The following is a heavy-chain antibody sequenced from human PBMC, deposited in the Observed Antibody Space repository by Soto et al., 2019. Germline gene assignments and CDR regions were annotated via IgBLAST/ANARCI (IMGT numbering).Heavy chain of an antibody. V-gene: IGHV3-48*01. Sequence: GGSLRLSCPASGFTFSDFSMNWFRQAPGKGLEWLSYISRDGGAIYYADSVKGRFTISRDNAKDSLYLQMSSLRAEDTAVYYCARVSSSGPTTPHADVWGQGTTVTVSS. CDR1: GFTFSDFS. CDR2: ISRDGGAI. J-gene: IGHJ6*02. CDR3: ARVSSSGPTTPHADV. D-gene: IGHD3-22*01.